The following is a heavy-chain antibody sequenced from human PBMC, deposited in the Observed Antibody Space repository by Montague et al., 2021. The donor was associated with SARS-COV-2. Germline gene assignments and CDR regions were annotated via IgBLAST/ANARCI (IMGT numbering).Heavy chain of an antibody. CDR1: GFSFSSYA. CDR3: AKSAYYDILNWFDL. V-gene: IGHV3-23*01. J-gene: IGHJ5*02. Sequence: SLSLSCAASGFSFSSYAMSWVRRAPGKGLEWVSAISGSGGATYYADSVKGRFIISRDSSKKTMFLQMNRLTPEDTAVYYCAKSAYYDILNWFDLWGQGTLVTVSS. CDR2: ISGSGGAT. D-gene: IGHD3-9*01.